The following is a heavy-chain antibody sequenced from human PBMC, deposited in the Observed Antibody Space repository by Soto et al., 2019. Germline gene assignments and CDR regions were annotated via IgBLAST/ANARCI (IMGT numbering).Heavy chain of an antibody. V-gene: IGHV3-23*01. CDR2: ISGSGGST. J-gene: IGHJ6*02. Sequence: GGSLRLSCAASGFTFSSFAMSWVRQAPGKGLEWVSAISGSGGSTYYADSVKGRFTISRDNSKNTLYLQMNSLRAEDTAVYYCSAGYCSSTSCFGYGDYYGMDVWGQGTTVTVSS. CDR1: GFTFSSFA. CDR3: SAGYCSSTSCFGYGDYYGMDV. D-gene: IGHD2-2*01.